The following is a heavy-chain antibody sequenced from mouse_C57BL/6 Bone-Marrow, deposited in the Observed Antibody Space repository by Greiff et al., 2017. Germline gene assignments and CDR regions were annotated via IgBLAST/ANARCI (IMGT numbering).Heavy chain of an antibody. V-gene: IGHV1-81*01. CDR1: GYTFTSYG. CDR3: ARKDDYGSRGDY. Sequence: QVQLQQPGAELARPGASVKLSCKASGYTFTSYGISWVKQRTGQGLEWIGEIYPSSGNTNYNEKFKGKATLTADKSSSTAYMELRSLTSEDSAVDYCARKDDYGSRGDYWGQGTTLTVSS. D-gene: IGHD1-1*01. J-gene: IGHJ2*01. CDR2: IYPSSGNT.